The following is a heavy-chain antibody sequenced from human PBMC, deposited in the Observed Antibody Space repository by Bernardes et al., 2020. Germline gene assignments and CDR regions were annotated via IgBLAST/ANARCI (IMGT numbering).Heavy chain of an antibody. V-gene: IGHV3-30*18. J-gene: IGHJ4*02. D-gene: IGHD4-17*01. CDR3: AKIGDYGDPNYFDY. CDR2: ISYDGSNK. Sequence: GGSLRLSRAASGFTFSSYGMHWVRQAPGKGLEWVAVISYDGSNKYYADSVKGRFTISRDNSKNTLYLQMNSLRAEDTAVYYCAKIGDYGDPNYFDYWGQGTLVTVSS. CDR1: GFTFSSYG.